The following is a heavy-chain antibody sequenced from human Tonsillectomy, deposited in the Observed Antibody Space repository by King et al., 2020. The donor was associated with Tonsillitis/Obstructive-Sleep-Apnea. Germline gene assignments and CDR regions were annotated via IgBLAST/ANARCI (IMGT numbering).Heavy chain of an antibody. CDR2: IDHSGST. CDR1: GGSFSGYY. CDR3: AREITTDAFDV. V-gene: IGHV4-34*01. Sequence: HVQLQQWGAGLLKPSETLSLICAVNGGSFSGYYWSWIRQPPGKGLEWIGEIDHSGSTNYNPSLKSRVTISADKSKTQFSLKLSSVTAADTAVYYCAREITTDAFDVWGQGTMVTVSS. D-gene: IGHD3-3*01. J-gene: IGHJ3*01.